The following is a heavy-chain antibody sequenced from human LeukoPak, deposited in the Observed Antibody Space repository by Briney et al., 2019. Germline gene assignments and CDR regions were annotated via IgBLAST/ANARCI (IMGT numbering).Heavy chain of an antibody. CDR2: IYHSGST. V-gene: IGHV4-30-2*01. CDR3: ARDFFKYGSGSFHDY. CDR1: GGSISSGGYY. Sequence: PSQTLSLTCTVSGGSISSGGYYWSWIRQPPGKGLEWIGYIYHSGSTYYNPSLKSRVTMSVDTSKNQLSLKLTSVTAADTAVYYCARDFFKYGSGSFHDYWGQGTLVTVSS. J-gene: IGHJ4*02. D-gene: IGHD3-10*01.